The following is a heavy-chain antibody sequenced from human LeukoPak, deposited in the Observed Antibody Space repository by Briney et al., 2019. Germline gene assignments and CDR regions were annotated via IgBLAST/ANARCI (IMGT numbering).Heavy chain of an antibody. V-gene: IGHV5-51*01. CDR3: ARRRSDYGDARDAFDV. CDR2: IYPGDSDT. J-gene: IGHJ3*01. Sequence: GESLKISCKGSGYTFTSYWIGWVRQLPGKGLEWMGIIYPGDSDTRYSPSFQGQVTISADKSISTAYLQWSSLKASDTAMYYCARRRSDYGDARDAFDVWGQGTMVTVSS. CDR1: GYTFTSYW. D-gene: IGHD4-17*01.